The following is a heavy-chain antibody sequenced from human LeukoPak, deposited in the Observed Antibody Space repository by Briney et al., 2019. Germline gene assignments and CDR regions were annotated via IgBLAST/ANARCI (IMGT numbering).Heavy chain of an antibody. J-gene: IGHJ3*02. V-gene: IGHV3-21*01. D-gene: IGHD3-22*01. CDR2: ISSSSYI. Sequence: GGSLRLSCAASGFTFSSYSMNWVRQAPGKGLEWVSSISSSSYIYYADSVKGRFTTSRDNAKNSLYLQMNSLRAEDTAVYYCAGYYYDSSGYYAGDAFDIWGQGTMVTVSS. CDR3: AGYYYDSSGYYAGDAFDI. CDR1: GFTFSSYS.